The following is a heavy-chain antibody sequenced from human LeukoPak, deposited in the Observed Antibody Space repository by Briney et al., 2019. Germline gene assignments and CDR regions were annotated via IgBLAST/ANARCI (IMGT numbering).Heavy chain of an antibody. CDR2: VYNSGST. CDR3: ARVLKGRAPFDY. V-gene: IGHV4-59*01. CDR1: GGSISNYY. Sequence: PSETLSLTCTVSGGSISNYYWSWIRQPPGKGLEWLGYVYNSGSTHYNPSLKSRITISADTSKNQFSLSLTSVTAADTAVYYCARVLKGRAPFDYWGQGTLVTVSS. J-gene: IGHJ4*02.